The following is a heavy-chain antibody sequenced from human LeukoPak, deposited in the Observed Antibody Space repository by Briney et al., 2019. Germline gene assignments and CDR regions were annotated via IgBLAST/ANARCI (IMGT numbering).Heavy chain of an antibody. Sequence: GGALRVSCADSGFTFSSYLLHWVRQAPGKGLVWVSRINNDGSSTSYADSVKGRFTISRDNAKNTLYLQMGSLRAEDTDVYCCARFSGRNWGQGTLVTVSS. V-gene: IGHV3-74*01. D-gene: IGHD2-15*01. CDR2: INNDGSST. CDR3: ARFSGRN. CDR1: GFTFSSYL. J-gene: IGHJ4*02.